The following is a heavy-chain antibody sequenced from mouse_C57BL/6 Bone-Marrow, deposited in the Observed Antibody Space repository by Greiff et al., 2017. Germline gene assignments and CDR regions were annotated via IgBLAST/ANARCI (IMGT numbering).Heavy chain of an antibody. CDR2: IHPNSGST. D-gene: IGHD2-3*01. J-gene: IGHJ3*01. Sequence: QVQLQQPGAELVKPGASVKLSCKASGYTFTSYWMHWVKQRPGQGLEWIGMIHPNSGSTNYNEKFKSQATLTGDKSSSTAYMQLSSLTSEGSTVYYYARMGYDGYYRGFFAYWGQGTLVTVSA. CDR1: GYTFTSYW. CDR3: ARMGYDGYYRGFFAY. V-gene: IGHV1-64*01.